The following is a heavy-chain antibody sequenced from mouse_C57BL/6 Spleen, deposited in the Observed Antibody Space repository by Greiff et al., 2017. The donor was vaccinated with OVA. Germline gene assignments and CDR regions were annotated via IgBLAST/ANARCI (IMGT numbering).Heavy chain of an antibody. CDR2: IYPGDGDT. Sequence: QVQLQQSGPELVKPGASVKISCKASGYSFSSYWMNWVKQRPGKGLEWIGRIYPGDGDTNYNGKFKGKATLTADKSSSTAYMQLSSLTSEDSAVYFCARSYYYGPYYDMDYWGQGTSVTVSS. CDR3: ARSYYYGPYYDMDY. D-gene: IGHD1-1*01. CDR1: GYSFSSYW. J-gene: IGHJ4*01. V-gene: IGHV1-82*01.